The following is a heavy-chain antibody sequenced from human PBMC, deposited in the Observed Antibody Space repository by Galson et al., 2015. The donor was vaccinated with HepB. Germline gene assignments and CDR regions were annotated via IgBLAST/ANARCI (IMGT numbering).Heavy chain of an antibody. CDR1: GGSISSGGYY. CDR3: ARDRRVGATGWRGWFDP. CDR2: IYYSGST. D-gene: IGHD1-26*01. V-gene: IGHV4-31*03. J-gene: IGHJ5*02. Sequence: TLSLTCTVSGGSISSGGYYWSWIRQHPGKGLEWIGYIYYSGSTYYNPSLKSRVTISVDTSKNQFSLKLSSVTAADTAVYYCARDRRVGATGWRGWFDPWGQGTLVTVSS.